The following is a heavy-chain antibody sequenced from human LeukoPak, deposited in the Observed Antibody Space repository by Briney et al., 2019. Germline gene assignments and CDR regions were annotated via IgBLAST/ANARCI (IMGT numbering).Heavy chain of an antibody. CDR1: GGSISSGDYY. V-gene: IGHV4-30-4*01. Sequence: SQTLSLTCTVSGGSISSGDYYWSWIRQPPGKGLEWIGYIYYSGSTYYNPSLKSRVTISVDMSKNQFSLKLSSVTAADTAVYYCARSLYGDYGYFQHWGQGTLVTVSS. J-gene: IGHJ1*01. D-gene: IGHD4-17*01. CDR2: IYYSGST. CDR3: ARSLYGDYGYFQH.